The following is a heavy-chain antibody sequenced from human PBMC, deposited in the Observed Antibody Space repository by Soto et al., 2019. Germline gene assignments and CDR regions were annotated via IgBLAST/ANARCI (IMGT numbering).Heavy chain of an antibody. CDR2: IYYSGST. J-gene: IGHJ6*03. Sequence: SETLSLTCTVSGGSISSSSYYWGWIRQPPGKGLEWIGSIYYSGSTYYNPSLKSRVTISVDTSKNQFSLKLSSVTAADTAVYYCARRPGASYYMDVWGKGTTVTVSS. V-gene: IGHV4-39*01. CDR1: GGSISSSSYY. CDR3: ARRPGASYYMDV.